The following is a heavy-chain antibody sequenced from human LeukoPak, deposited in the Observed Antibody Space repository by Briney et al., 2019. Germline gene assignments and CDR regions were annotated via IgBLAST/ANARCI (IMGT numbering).Heavy chain of an antibody. J-gene: IGHJ5*02. CDR2: ITTISHYI. Sequence: PGGSLRLSCAASGFTLSDYHMNWVRQAPGKGLEWLSSITTISHYIYYAGAVRGRFTTSRDNDKNSLYLQMNSLRGEDTAVYYCARSGGPGTYHQLRYNWFDPWGQGTLVTVSS. CDR3: ARSGGPGTYHQLRYNWFDP. V-gene: IGHV3-21*01. CDR1: GFTLSDYH. D-gene: IGHD3-10*01.